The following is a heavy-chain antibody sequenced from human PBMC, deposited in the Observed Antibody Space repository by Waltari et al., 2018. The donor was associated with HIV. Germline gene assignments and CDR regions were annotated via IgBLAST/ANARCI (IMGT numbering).Heavy chain of an antibody. CDR2: ISYDGGNK. Sequence: QVQLVESGGGVVQPGSSLSLSCESSGFPFHSYAMHWVRQAPGKGLKWVAVISYDGGNKYYADSVKGRFTISRDNSKNTLYLKMNSLRAEDTAVYYCARGGSGWTPVYWGQGTLVTVSS. CDR3: ARGGSGWTPVY. D-gene: IGHD6-19*01. V-gene: IGHV3-30-3*01. CDR1: GFPFHSYA. J-gene: IGHJ4*02.